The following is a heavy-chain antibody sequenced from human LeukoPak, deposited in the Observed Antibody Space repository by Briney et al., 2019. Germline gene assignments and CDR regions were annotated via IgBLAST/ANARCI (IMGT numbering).Heavy chain of an antibody. CDR1: GFTFSSYG. D-gene: IGHD1-26*01. J-gene: IGHJ4*02. CDR2: ISYDGSNK. V-gene: IGHV3-30*18. CDR3: AKGVGATGVLDY. Sequence: PGGSLRLSCAASGFTFSSYGMHWVRQAPGKGLEWVAVISYDGSNKYYADSVKGRFTISRDNSKNTLYLQMNSLRAEDTAVYYCAKGVGATGVLDYWGQGTLVTVSS.